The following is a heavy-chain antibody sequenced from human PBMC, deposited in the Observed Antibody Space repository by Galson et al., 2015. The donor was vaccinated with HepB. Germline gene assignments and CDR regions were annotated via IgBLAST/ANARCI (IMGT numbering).Heavy chain of an antibody. J-gene: IGHJ4*02. D-gene: IGHD2-21*02. CDR3: AKEAVTATFFDY. CDR1: GYTSTSYF. Sequence: SVKVSCKASGYTSTSYFMHWVRQAPGQGLEWMGIINPSGGSTTYAQKFQGRVSMMIDTSTSTVYMELSSLRPEDTAVYYCAKEAVTATFFDYWGQGTLVTVSS. V-gene: IGHV1-46*03. CDR2: INPSGGST.